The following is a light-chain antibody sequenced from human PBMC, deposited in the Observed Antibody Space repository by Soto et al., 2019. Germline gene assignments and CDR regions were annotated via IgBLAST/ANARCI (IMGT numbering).Light chain of an antibody. CDR1: ESVRNNS. V-gene: IGKV3-20*01. CDR3: HHYGYGADT. J-gene: IGKJ2*01. Sequence: LILTQSPGTLSLSPGERATLSCRASESVRNNSLAWYQQHPGQAPRLLIFGASSRATGIQDRFTGTGSGAEFSLTISRLEPDDSAVYFCHHYGYGADTFGQGTKLEI. CDR2: GAS.